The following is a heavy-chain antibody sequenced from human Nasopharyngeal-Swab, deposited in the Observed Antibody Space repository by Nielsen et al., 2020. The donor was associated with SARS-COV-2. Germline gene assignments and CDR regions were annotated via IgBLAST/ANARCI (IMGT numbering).Heavy chain of an antibody. CDR3: AKDPYGSNDFDI. D-gene: IGHD6-13*01. V-gene: IGHV3-21*01. CDR2: ISSSGSYI. J-gene: IGHJ3*02. Sequence: WIRQPPGKGLEWVASISSSGSYIYYAASVKGRFTISRDNAKNSLYQQMNSLRAEDTAVYYCAKDPYGSNDFDIWGQGTMVTVSS.